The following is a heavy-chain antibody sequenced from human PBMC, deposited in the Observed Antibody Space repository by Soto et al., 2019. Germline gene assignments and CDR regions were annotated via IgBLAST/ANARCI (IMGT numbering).Heavy chain of an antibody. J-gene: IGHJ6*02. CDR1: GYSFARYG. CDR3: AMVDVYVTPSPQDV. V-gene: IGHV1-18*01. CDR2: INAYNGNT. D-gene: IGHD3-16*01. Sequence: ASVKVSCKASGYSFARYGIGWARQAPGQGLEWMGWINAYNGNTNYAQNLQGRLTLTTDTSTTTAYMELRSLRSNDTAIYYCAMVDVYVTPSPQDVWGQGTTVTVSS.